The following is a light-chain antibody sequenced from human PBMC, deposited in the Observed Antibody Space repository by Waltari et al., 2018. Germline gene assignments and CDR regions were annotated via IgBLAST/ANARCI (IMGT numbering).Light chain of an antibody. J-gene: IGKJ2*01. CDR1: QSVGSN. CDR3: QRYSNWPPEYT. V-gene: IGKV3-15*01. Sequence: EIVVTQSPATLSVSPGERATLSCRASQSVGSNLAWYQQKPGQAPRLLTYGASTRDTGIPARFSGSGSGTEFTLTISSLQSEDFAVYYCQRYSNWPPEYTFGQGTKLEIK. CDR2: GAS.